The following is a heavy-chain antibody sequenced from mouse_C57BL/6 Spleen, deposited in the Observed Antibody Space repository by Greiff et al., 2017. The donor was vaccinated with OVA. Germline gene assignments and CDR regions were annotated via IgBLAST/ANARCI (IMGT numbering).Heavy chain of an antibody. V-gene: IGHV1-52*01. CDR1: GYTFTSYW. CDR2: IDPSDSET. CDR3: AREDVYDYAMDY. J-gene: IGHJ4*01. Sequence: QVQLQQPGAELVRPGSSVKLSCKASGYTFTSYWMHWVKQRPIQGLEWIGNIDPSDSETHYNQKFKDKATLTVDKSSSTAYMQLSSLTSEDSAVEYCAREDVYDYAMDYWGQGTSVTVSS. D-gene: IGHD2-2*01.